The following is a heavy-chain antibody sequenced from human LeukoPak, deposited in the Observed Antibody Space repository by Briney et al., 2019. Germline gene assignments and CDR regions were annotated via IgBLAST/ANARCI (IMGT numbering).Heavy chain of an antibody. V-gene: IGHV3-53*01. Sequence: GGSLRLSCAASGFTFSNAWMSWVRQAPGRGLEWVSVIYRGGSTYYADSVKGRYTISRDNSKNTLSLQMNSLRAVDTAVYYCARTTKEFDILTGYYFDYWGQGTLVTVSS. CDR1: GFTFSNAW. J-gene: IGHJ4*02. D-gene: IGHD3-9*01. CDR2: IYRGGST. CDR3: ARTTKEFDILTGYYFDY.